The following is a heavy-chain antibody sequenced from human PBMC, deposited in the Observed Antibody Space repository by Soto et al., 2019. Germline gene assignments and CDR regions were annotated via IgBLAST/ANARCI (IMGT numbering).Heavy chain of an antibody. D-gene: IGHD2-8*02. J-gene: IGHJ4*02. CDR3: ARDKITGLFDY. V-gene: IGHV4-34*01. CDR2: INHSGST. Sequence: QVQLQQWGAGLLKPSETLSLTCAVYGGSFSGYYWTWIRQPPRTGLEWIGEINHSGSTNYNPSLNSAVTISVDTSKSQFSLEVTSVTAAGTTVYDCARDKITGLFDYWGQGTLVTVSS. CDR1: GGSFSGYY.